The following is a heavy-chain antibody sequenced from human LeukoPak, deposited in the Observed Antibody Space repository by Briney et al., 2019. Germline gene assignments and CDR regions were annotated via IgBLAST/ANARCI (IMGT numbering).Heavy chain of an antibody. CDR3: ARVRVEQLDLYYCYYMDV. CDR1: GGTFSTYG. Sequence: SVKVSCKTSGGTFSTYGINWVRQAPGQGLEWMGGIIPIFGTANYAQKFQGRVTITTDESTSTAYMELSSLRSEDTAVYYCARVRVEQLDLYYCYYMDVWGEGTTVTVSS. CDR2: IIPIFGTA. J-gene: IGHJ6*03. D-gene: IGHD6-6*01. V-gene: IGHV1-69*05.